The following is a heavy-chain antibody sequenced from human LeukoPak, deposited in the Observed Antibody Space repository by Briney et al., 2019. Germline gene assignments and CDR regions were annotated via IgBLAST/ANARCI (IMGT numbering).Heavy chain of an antibody. CDR2: ISYDGSNK. CDR3: AREDYGDYEDAFDI. CDR1: GFIFSNYA. D-gene: IGHD4-17*01. V-gene: IGHV3-30*04. J-gene: IGHJ3*02. Sequence: GGSLRLSCAASGFIFSNYAMHWVRQAPGKGLEWVAVISYDGSNKYYADSVKGRFTISRDNAKNSLYLQMNSLRAEDTAVYYCAREDYGDYEDAFDIWGQGTMVTVSS.